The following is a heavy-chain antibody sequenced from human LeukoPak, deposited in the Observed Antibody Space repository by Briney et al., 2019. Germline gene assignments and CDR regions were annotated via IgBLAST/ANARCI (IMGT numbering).Heavy chain of an antibody. CDR2: IYHSGST. J-gene: IGHJ5*02. D-gene: IGHD3-9*01. V-gene: IGHV4-30-2*01. CDR3: ARASILTGYFDP. CDR1: GGSISSGGSS. Sequence: SETLSLTCAVSGGSISSGGSSWSWIRQPPGTGLEWIGYIYHSGSTYYNPSLKSRVTISVDRSKNQFSLNLSSVTAADTAMYYCARASILTGYFDPWGQGTLVTVSS.